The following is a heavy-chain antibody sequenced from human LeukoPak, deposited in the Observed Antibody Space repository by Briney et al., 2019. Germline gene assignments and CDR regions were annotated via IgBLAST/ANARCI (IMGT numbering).Heavy chain of an antibody. Sequence: SQTLSLTCSVSGVSIGSEAYYWSWIRQHPGKGLEWIGYIYYSGATYYNPSLQSRLTISVDTSKNQFSLRLNSVTAADTAVYYCARAGNSGYRFDYWGQGSVVTVSS. CDR1: GVSIGSEAYY. CDR3: ARAGNSGYRFDY. J-gene: IGHJ4*02. D-gene: IGHD3-22*01. CDR2: IYYSGAT. V-gene: IGHV4-31*03.